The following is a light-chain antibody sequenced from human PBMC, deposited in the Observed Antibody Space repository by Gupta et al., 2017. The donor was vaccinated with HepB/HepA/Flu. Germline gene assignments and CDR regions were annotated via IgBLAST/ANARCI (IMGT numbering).Light chain of an antibody. CDR3: QQYDFFSD. CDR1: QSVNSE. Sequence: DIQMTQSPSTLSASIGDSVTITCRASQSVNSELAWYQQRPGKAPKLLIYKASTLESGVPSRFSGSGSGTEFTLTISNVQPDDFATYYCQQYDFFSDLGQRTRMEIK. J-gene: IGKJ5*01. CDR2: KAS. V-gene: IGKV1-5*03.